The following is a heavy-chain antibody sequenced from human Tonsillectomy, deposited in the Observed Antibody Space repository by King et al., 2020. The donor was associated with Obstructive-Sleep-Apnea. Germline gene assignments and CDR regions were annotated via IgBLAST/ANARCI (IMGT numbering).Heavy chain of an antibody. D-gene: IGHD2-15*01. J-gene: IGHJ6*02. Sequence: DVQLVESGGGLVQPGRSLRLSCTASDFTFGDYALSWFRQAPGKGLGWVGFIRSEFYGGTTNYAASVKGRFNISRGDSKSMAYLQMNSLKTEDTAVYYCTSYCSGGSCTVFYYYAMDVWGQGTTVTVSS. CDR2: IRSEFYGGTT. CDR3: TSYCSGGSCTVFYYYAMDV. CDR1: DFTFGDYA. V-gene: IGHV3-49*03.